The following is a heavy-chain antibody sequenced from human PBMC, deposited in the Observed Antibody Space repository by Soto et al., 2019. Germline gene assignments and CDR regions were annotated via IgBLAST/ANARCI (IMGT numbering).Heavy chain of an antibody. CDR3: ASGYSYVGEYFDY. CDR2: ISSSSSYI. D-gene: IGHD5-18*01. V-gene: IGHV3-21*01. CDR1: GFTFSSYS. J-gene: IGHJ4*02. Sequence: GGSLRLSCAASGFTFSSYSMNWVRQAPGKGLEWVSSISSSSSYIYYADSVKGRFTISRDNAKNSLYLQMNSLRAEDTAVYYCASGYSYVGEYFDYWGQGTLVTVSS.